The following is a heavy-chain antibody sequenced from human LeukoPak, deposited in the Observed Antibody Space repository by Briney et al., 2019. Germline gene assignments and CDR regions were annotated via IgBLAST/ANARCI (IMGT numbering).Heavy chain of an antibody. J-gene: IGHJ4*02. CDR3: ARAVGGDGSGSL. V-gene: IGHV3-7*04. CDR1: GFTFSNYW. D-gene: IGHD3-10*01. Sequence: GGSLRLSCAASGFTFSNYWMSWVRQAPGNGPEWVANIKEDESEKNYVNSVKDRFTISRDNAKNSLYLQMNSLRAEDTAVYYCARAVGGDGSGSLWGPGTLVTVSS. CDR2: IKEDESEK.